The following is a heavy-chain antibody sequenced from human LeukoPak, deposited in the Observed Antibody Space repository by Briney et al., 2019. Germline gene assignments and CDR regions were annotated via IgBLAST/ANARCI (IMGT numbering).Heavy chain of an antibody. CDR3: ARARGYSYLYFDL. V-gene: IGHV4-30-2*01. D-gene: IGHD5-18*01. CDR1: GGSMSSGGEL. CDR2: IYHSGNT. Sequence: KSSETLSLTCAVWGGSMSSGGELGRWSRQPRGRGVEWIGYIYHSGNTYSTPSLKSLVTISLDRSKNQFSLKLSSVTAADTAVYYCARARGYSYLYFDLWGRGTLVSVSS. J-gene: IGHJ2*01.